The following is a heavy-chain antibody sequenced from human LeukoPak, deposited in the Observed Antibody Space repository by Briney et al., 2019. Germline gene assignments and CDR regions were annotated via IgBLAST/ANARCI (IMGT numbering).Heavy chain of an antibody. D-gene: IGHD2-2*01. CDR1: GFTFSSYS. J-gene: IGHJ4*02. CDR3: ATTSTLGYCSSTSCRDY. V-gene: IGHV3-21*01. Sequence: GGSLRLSCAASGFTFSSYSMDWVRQAPGKGLEWVSSISSSSSYIYYADSVKGRFTISRDNAKNSLYLQMNSLRAEDTAVYYCATTSTLGYCSSTSCRDYWGRGTLVTVSS. CDR2: ISSSSSYI.